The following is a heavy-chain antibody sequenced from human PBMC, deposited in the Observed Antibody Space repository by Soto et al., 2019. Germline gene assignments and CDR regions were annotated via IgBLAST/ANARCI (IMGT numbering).Heavy chain of an antibody. D-gene: IGHD6-13*01. Sequence: QVQLVQSGAEVKKPGASVKVSCKASGYTFTSYGISWVRQAPGQGLEWMGWISAYNGNTNYAQKLHGIVTMTTDTSPRTADMELRSLRSDDTAVYYCARDGLKAAAGGDYYYYYGMDVWGQGTTVTVSS. CDR2: ISAYNGNT. J-gene: IGHJ6*02. CDR3: ARDGLKAAAGGDYYYYYGMDV. CDR1: GYTFTSYG. V-gene: IGHV1-18*01.